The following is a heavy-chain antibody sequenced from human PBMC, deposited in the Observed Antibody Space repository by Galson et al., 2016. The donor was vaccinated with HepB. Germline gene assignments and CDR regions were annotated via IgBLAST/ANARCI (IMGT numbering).Heavy chain of an antibody. CDR1: GFSLSTSGMS. CDR3: ARMELSRYCSGGDFYADLFAP. CDR2: IDWDDDK. V-gene: IGHV2-70*04. J-gene: IGHJ5*02. D-gene: IGHD2-15*01. Sequence: PALVKPTQTLTLTCTFSGFSLSTSGMSVSWIRQPPGKALEWLARIDWDDDKFYSTSLKTRLTISKDTSKKQVVLTMTNMDPVDTATYYFARMELSRYCSGGDFYADLFAPGGQGTQVTVSS.